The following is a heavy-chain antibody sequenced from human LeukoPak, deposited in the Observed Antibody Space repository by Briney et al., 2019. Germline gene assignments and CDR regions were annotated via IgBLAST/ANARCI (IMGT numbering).Heavy chain of an antibody. J-gene: IGHJ2*01. D-gene: IGHD3-3*01. V-gene: IGHV1-69*05. CDR3: ARDRGRNYDFWSGYLGYFDL. CDR1: GYTFTGYY. Sequence: SVKVSCKASGYTFTGYYMHWVRQAPGQGLEWMGGIIPIFGTANYAQKFQGRVTITTDESTSTAYMELSSLRSEDTAVYYCARDRGRNYDFWSGYLGYFDLWGRGTLVTVSS. CDR2: IIPIFGTA.